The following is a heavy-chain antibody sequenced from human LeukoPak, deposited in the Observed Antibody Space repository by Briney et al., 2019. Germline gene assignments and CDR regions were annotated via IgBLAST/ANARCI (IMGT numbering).Heavy chain of an antibody. D-gene: IGHD2-2*02. Sequence: ASVKVSCKASGYTFTGYYMYWVRQAPGQGLEWMGWINPNSGGTNYAQKFQGRVTMTRDTSISTAYMELSRLRSDDTAVYYCARDGLGYCSSTSCYIAFYYYYGMDVWGQGTTVTVSS. CDR1: GYTFTGYY. V-gene: IGHV1-2*02. CDR3: ARDGLGYCSSTSCYIAFYYYYGMDV. CDR2: INPNSGGT. J-gene: IGHJ6*02.